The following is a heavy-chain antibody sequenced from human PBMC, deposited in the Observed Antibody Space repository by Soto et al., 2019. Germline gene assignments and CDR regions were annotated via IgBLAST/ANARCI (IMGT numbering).Heavy chain of an antibody. V-gene: IGHV3-30-3*01. Sequence: GGSLRLSCAASGFTFSSYAMHWVRQAPGKGLEWVAVISYDGSNKYYADSVKGRFTISRDNSKNTLYLQMNSLRAEDTAVYYCARAIAPAFFDYWGQGTLVTVSS. CDR2: ISYDGSNK. CDR3: ARAIAPAFFDY. CDR1: GFTFSSYA. D-gene: IGHD6-13*01. J-gene: IGHJ4*02.